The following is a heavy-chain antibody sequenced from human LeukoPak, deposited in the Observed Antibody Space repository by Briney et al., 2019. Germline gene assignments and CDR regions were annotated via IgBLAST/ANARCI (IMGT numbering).Heavy chain of an antibody. CDR2: ISYDANKK. D-gene: IGHD6-19*01. CDR1: GFTLSSYG. CDR3: AKRLAGASGWYSLDY. Sequence: PGRSLRLPCAASGFTLSSYGMHWVRQAPGKGLEWVAVISYDANKKYYVDSVKGRFTISRDDSNNTLYLQMNSLRAEDTAVYYCAKRLAGASGWYSLDYWGQGTLVTVSP. V-gene: IGHV3-30*18. J-gene: IGHJ4*02.